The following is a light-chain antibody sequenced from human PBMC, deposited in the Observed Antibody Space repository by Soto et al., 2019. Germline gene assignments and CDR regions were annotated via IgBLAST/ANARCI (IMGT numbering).Light chain of an antibody. V-gene: IGKV3-15*01. CDR3: QPYNNWPLT. J-gene: IGKJ3*01. CDR2: GAS. Sequence: EIVMTQSPATLSVSPGERSTLSCRASQSVSSNLAWYQQKPGQAPRLLIYGASTRATGIPARFSGSGSGTEFTLTISSLQSEDFAVYYCQPYNNWPLTFGPGTKVDIK. CDR1: QSVSSN.